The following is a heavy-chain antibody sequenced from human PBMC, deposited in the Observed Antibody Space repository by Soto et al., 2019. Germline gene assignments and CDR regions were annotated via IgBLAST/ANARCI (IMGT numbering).Heavy chain of an antibody. J-gene: IGHJ5*02. Sequence: EVQLSESGGDLRQPGGSLRLSCAASGFTFTNYAMTWVRQTPGKGLEWVSGIRASGGLKYYADSVRGRFTVSSDNSKNILYLHMDNLRDEDTALYYCAREVGAASGWLDTGGQGTQVTVSS. CDR1: GFTFTNYA. V-gene: IGHV3-23*01. CDR3: AREVGAASGWLDT. D-gene: IGHD3-3*01. CDR2: IRASGGLK.